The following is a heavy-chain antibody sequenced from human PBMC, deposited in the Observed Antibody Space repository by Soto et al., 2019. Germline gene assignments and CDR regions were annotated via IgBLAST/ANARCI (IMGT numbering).Heavy chain of an antibody. J-gene: IGHJ4*02. CDR2: IYYSENT. D-gene: IGHD2-15*01. CDR1: GGSISSGGYY. V-gene: IGHV4-31*03. Sequence: QVQLQESGPGLVKPSQTLSLTCTVSGGSISSGGYYWSWIRQHPGKGLEWIGYIYYSENTHYNPSRKSRVSMSEDTSKNQFSLKLNSVTAADTAVYYWARGGSKDLSFDSWGQGTLVTVSS. CDR3: ARGGSKDLSFDS.